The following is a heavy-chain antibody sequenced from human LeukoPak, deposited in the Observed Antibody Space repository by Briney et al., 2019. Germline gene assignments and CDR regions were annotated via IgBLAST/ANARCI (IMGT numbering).Heavy chain of an antibody. Sequence: ASVKVSCKASGYTFTGYYMHWVRQAPGQGLEWMGWINPNSGGTSYAQKFQGWVTMTRDTSISTAYMELSRLRSDDTAVYYCARDGAVAGIRVDYYYYGMDVWGQGTTVTVSS. CDR3: ARDGAVAGIRVDYYYYGMDV. CDR2: INPNSGGT. CDR1: GYTFTGYY. J-gene: IGHJ6*02. D-gene: IGHD6-19*01. V-gene: IGHV1-2*04.